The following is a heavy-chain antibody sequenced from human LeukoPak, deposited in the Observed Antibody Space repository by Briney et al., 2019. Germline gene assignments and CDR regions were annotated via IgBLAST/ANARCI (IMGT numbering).Heavy chain of an antibody. Sequence: GGSLRLSCAASGFTFSNYAISWVRQAPGKGLQWVSAISGSGGSTYYADSVKGRFTISRDNSKNTLYLQMNSLRAEDTAVYYCAKGGVSILYHFDYRGQGTLVTVSS. V-gene: IGHV3-23*01. CDR3: AKGGVSILYHFDY. J-gene: IGHJ4*02. D-gene: IGHD2-8*01. CDR1: GFTFSNYA. CDR2: ISGSGGST.